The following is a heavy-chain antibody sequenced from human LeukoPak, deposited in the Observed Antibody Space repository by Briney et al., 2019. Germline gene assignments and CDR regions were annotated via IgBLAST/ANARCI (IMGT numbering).Heavy chain of an antibody. Sequence: NPSETLSLTCTVSGDSIISLDLWSWVRQPPGKGLEWIGEMYLSGTTHSNPSVKSRVTISIDKSKDQFFLNLSSVTAADTAVYYCAGLVGRYSSGLYYYYFDYWGQGTLVTVSS. D-gene: IGHD3-22*01. CDR2: MYLSGTT. CDR3: AGLVGRYSSGLYYYYFDY. V-gene: IGHV4-4*02. CDR1: GDSIISLDL. J-gene: IGHJ4*02.